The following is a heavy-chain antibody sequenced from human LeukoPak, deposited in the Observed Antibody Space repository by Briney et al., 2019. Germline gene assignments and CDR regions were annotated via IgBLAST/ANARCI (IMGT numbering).Heavy chain of an antibody. J-gene: IGHJ4*02. V-gene: IGHV1-46*01. CDR3: ARSVYDYPDY. D-gene: IGHD5/OR15-5a*01. Sequence: ASVKVSCKASGYTFTSYYMHWVRQAPGQGLEWMGIINPSGGSTSYAQKFQGRVTMTTDTSTSTAYMELRSLRSDDTAVYYCARSVYDYPDYWGQGTLVTVSS. CDR2: INPSGGST. CDR1: GYTFTSYY.